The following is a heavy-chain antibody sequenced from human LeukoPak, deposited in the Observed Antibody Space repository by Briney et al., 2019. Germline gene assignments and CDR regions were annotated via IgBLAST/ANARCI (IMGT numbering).Heavy chain of an antibody. V-gene: IGHV3-7*04. CDR2: IKQDGSEK. J-gene: IGHJ4*02. CDR1: GFTFSTFW. Sequence: GGSLRLSCVASGFTFSTFWMSWVRQAPGKGLKWGANIKQDGSEKYYVDSVKGRFTISRDNAKNSLYLEMNSLRAEDTAVYYCASERYYYDSSGYYFHFDYWGQGTLVTVSS. D-gene: IGHD3-22*01. CDR3: ASERYYYDSSGYYFHFDY.